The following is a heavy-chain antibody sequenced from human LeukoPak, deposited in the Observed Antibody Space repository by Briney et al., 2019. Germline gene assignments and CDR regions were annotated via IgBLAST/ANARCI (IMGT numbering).Heavy chain of an antibody. CDR2: IYINGTT. CDR1: GGSISGYY. Sequence: SETLSLTCTVSGGSISGYYWSWIRHPPGKGLEWIGYIYINGTTNYNPSLKRRVTISVDTSKNHFSLKLTSVTAEDTAVYYCARRGTSWYDWFDAWGQGTLVTVSS. J-gene: IGHJ5*02. CDR3: ARRGTSWYDWFDA. V-gene: IGHV4-59*08. D-gene: IGHD6-13*01.